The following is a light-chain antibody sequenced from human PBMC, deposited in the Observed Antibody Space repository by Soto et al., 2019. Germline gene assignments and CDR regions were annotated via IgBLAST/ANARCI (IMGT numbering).Light chain of an antibody. Sequence: QAVVTQSPSASASLGASVKLTCTLSSGHSNYAIAWHQQQPEKGPRYLMKLNSDGSHTKGDGIPDRFSGSSSGAERYLTISSLQSEDEADYYCQTWGTGISVVFGGGTQLTVL. CDR1: SGHSNYA. V-gene: IGLV4-69*01. J-gene: IGLJ2*01. CDR3: QTWGTGISVV. CDR2: LNSDGSH.